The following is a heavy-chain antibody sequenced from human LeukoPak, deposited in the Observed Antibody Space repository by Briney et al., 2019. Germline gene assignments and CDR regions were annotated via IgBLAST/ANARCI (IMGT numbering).Heavy chain of an antibody. CDR2: INHSGST. V-gene: IGHV4-34*01. Sequence: SETLSLTCAVYGGSFSGYYWSWIRQPPGKGLEWIGEINHSGSTNYNPSLKSRVTISVDTSKNQFSLKLSSVTAADTAVYYCSPGAFGSGWFDPWGQGTLVTVSS. J-gene: IGHJ5*02. D-gene: IGHD3-3*01. CDR1: GGSFSGYY. CDR3: SPGAFGSGWFDP.